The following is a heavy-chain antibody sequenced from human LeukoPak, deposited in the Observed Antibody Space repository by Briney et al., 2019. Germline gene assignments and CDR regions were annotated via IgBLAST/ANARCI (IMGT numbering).Heavy chain of an antibody. Sequence: PGGSLRLSCAASGFTFSSYSMNWVRQAPGKGLEWVSSISSSSSYIYYADSVKGRFTISRDNAKNSLYLQMNSLRAEDTAVYYCARGTLLRFLEWLTIPSTDYWGQGTLVTVSS. CDR1: GFTFSSYS. J-gene: IGHJ4*02. CDR3: ARGTLLRFLEWLTIPSTDY. V-gene: IGHV3-21*01. D-gene: IGHD3-3*01. CDR2: ISSSSSYI.